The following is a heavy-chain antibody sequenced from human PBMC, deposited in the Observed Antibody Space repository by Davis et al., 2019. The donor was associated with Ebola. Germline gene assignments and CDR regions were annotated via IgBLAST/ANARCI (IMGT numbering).Heavy chain of an antibody. D-gene: IGHD3-3*01. J-gene: IGHJ6*02. CDR2: SSYI. Sequence: SSYIYYADSLKGRFTISRDNAKNSLYLQMNSLRAEDTAVYYCARDPTRTYYDFWSGSSDYYYGMDVWGQGTTVTVSS. V-gene: IGHV3-21*01. CDR3: ARDPTRTYYDFWSGSSDYYYGMDV.